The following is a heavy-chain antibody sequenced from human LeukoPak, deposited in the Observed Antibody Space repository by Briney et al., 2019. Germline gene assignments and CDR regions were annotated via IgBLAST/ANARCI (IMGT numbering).Heavy chain of an antibody. CDR3: AKGGGVIGRSYYFDY. V-gene: IGHV3-30*18. CDR2: ISNDGNNK. CDR1: GFPFSTYG. Sequence: GGSLRLSCAASGFPFSTYGMHWVRQAPGKGLEWVAAISNDGNNKFYADSVKGRFTISRDNPKNTMNLQMNSLRAEDTAVYYCAKGGGVIGRSYYFDYWGQGTLVTVSS. D-gene: IGHD2-8*02. J-gene: IGHJ4*02.